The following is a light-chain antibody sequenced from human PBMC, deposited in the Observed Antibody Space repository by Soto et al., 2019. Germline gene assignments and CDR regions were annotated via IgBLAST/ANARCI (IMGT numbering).Light chain of an antibody. V-gene: IGKV1-27*01. CDR2: AAS. Sequence: DIQMTQSPSTLSATAGDRVTITCRASQSISAWLAWYQQKPGKAPKLLIYAASTLQSGVPSRFSGSRSGTDFTLTVSSLQPEDVATYYCQKYNSAPLTFGPGTKV. CDR1: QSISAW. J-gene: IGKJ3*01. CDR3: QKYNSAPLT.